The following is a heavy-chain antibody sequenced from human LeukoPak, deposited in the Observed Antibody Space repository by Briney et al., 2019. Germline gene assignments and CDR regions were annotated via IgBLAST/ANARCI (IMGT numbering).Heavy chain of an antibody. V-gene: IGHV3-9*01. Sequence: GGSLRLSCAASGFTFDDYAMHWVRQAPGKGLEWVSGISWNSGSIGYADSVKGRFTISRDNAKNSLYLQMNSLRAEDTALYYCAKDSGSGSYSWGYFDYWGQGTLVTVSS. CDR1: GFTFDDYA. D-gene: IGHD3-10*01. CDR2: ISWNSGSI. CDR3: AKDSGSGSYSWGYFDY. J-gene: IGHJ4*02.